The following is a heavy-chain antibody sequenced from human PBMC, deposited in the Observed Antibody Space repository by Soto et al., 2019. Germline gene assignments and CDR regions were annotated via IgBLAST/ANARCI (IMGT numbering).Heavy chain of an antibody. V-gene: IGHV4-30-2*01. CDR1: GGSISSGGYS. D-gene: IGHD3-22*01. CDR2: IYHSGST. CDR3: ARAETYDSSGYYNNWFDP. Sequence: SETLSLTCAVSGGSISSGGYSWSWIRQPPGKGLEWIGYIYHSGSTYYNPSLKSRVTISVDRSKNQFSLKLSSVTAADTAMYYCARAETYDSSGYYNNWFDPWGQGALVTVSS. J-gene: IGHJ5*02.